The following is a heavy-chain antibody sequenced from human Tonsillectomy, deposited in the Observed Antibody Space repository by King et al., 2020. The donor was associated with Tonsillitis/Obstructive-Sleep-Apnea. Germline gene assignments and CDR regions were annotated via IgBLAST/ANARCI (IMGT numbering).Heavy chain of an antibody. Sequence: VQLVESGGGLVQPGRSLRLSCAASGFTFDDYAMHWVRRAPGKGLEWVSGISWNSGTTGYAESVKGRFTISRDNARNSLYLQMNILRPEDTALYYCAKDMGYSRSSTHADADDAFDVWGPGTKVTVSS. J-gene: IGHJ3*01. CDR2: ISWNSGTT. V-gene: IGHV3-9*01. CDR3: AKDMGYSRSSTHADADDAFDV. CDR1: GFTFDDYA. D-gene: IGHD6-6*01.